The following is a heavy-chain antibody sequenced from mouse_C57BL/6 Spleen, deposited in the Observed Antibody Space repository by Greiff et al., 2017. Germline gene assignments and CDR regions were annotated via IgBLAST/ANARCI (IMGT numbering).Heavy chain of an antibody. V-gene: IGHV1-39*01. D-gene: IGHD1-1*01. CDR2: INPNYGTT. Sequence: EVKLMESGPELVKPGASVKISCKASGYSFTDYNMNWVKQSNGKSLEWIGVINPNYGTTSYNQKFKGKATLTVDQSSSTAYMQLNSLTSEDSAVYYCARVTTVSYAMDYWGQGTSVTVSS. CDR3: ARVTTVSYAMDY. CDR1: GYSFTDYN. J-gene: IGHJ4*01.